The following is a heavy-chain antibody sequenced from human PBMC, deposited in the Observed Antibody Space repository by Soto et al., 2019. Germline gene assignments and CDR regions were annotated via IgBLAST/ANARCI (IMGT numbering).Heavy chain of an antibody. V-gene: IGHV3-30-3*01. CDR1: GFTFSSYA. D-gene: IGHD3-22*01. J-gene: IGHJ3*02. CDR3: ARDNPVYYDSSGYFDAFDI. CDR2: ISYDGSNK. Sequence: GGSLRLSCAASGFTFSSYAMHWVRQAPGKGLEWVAVISYDGSNKYYADSVKGRFTISRDNSKNTLYLQMNSLRAEDTAVYYCARDNPVYYDSSGYFDAFDIWGQGTMVTVS.